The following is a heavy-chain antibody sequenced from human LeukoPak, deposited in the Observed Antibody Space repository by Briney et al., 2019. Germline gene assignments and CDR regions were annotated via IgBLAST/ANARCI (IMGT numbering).Heavy chain of an antibody. Sequence: ASVKVSCKASGGTFSSYAISWVRQAPGQGLEWMGGIIPIFGTANYAQKFQGRVTITADESTSTAYMELSSLRSEDTAVYYCASPSRNPIVLMVYAYDAFDIWGQGTMVTVSS. CDR1: GGTFSSYA. V-gene: IGHV1-69*13. J-gene: IGHJ3*02. CDR2: IIPIFGTA. D-gene: IGHD2-8*01. CDR3: ASPSRNPIVLMVYAYDAFDI.